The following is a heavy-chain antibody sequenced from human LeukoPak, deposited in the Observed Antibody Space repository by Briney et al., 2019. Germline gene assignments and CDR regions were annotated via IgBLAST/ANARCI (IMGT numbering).Heavy chain of an antibody. J-gene: IGHJ6*02. V-gene: IGHV3-23*01. Sequence: GGSLRLSCAASGFTFSSHAMSWVRQAPGKGLEWVSTISGPGARTYYTESVKGRFTISRDNSKDTLYLQMNSLRAEDTAVYYCAKDWYSSSWPYYYYYGMDVWGQGTTVTVSS. CDR2: ISGPGART. D-gene: IGHD6-13*01. CDR1: GFTFSSHA. CDR3: AKDWYSSSWPYYYYYGMDV.